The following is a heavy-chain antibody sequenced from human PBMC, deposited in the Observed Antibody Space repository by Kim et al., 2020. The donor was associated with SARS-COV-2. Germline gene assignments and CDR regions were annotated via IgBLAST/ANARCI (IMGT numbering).Heavy chain of an antibody. CDR1: GFTFSNAW. CDR3: TTYYEGYGDIFDY. D-gene: IGHD4-17*01. J-gene: IGHJ4*02. V-gene: IGHV3-15*01. Sequence: GGSLRLSCAASGFTFSNAWMSWVRQAPGKGLEWVGRIKSKTDGGTTDYAAPVKGRFTISRDDSKNTLYLQMNSLKTEDTAVYYCTTYYEGYGDIFDYWGQGTLVTVSS. CDR2: IKSKTDGGTT.